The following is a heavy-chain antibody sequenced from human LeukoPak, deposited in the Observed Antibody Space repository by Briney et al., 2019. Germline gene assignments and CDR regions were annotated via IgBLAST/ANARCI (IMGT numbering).Heavy chain of an antibody. CDR3: ARDTEMSAVFDS. CDR2: INHSGNT. D-gene: IGHD5-18*01. Sequence: SETLSLTCAVYGGSFSDYYWSWIRQPPGKGLEWIGEINHSGNTNYNPSLKSRVTISIDTSNNYFSLKLISVTAADTAVYYCARDTEMSAVFDSWGQGTLVTVS. V-gene: IGHV4-34*01. J-gene: IGHJ4*02. CDR1: GGSFSDYY.